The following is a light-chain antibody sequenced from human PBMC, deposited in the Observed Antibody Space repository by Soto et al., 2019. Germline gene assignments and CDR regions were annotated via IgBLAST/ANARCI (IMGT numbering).Light chain of an antibody. CDR3: MQALQSPRT. V-gene: IGKV2-28*01. Sequence: DIVMTQSPLSLPVTPGEPASISCRSSQSLLHSDGHHYLDWYLQKPGQSPQLLIYLWSNRASGVPDRFSGSGSGTDSTLKISRVEAEDVAVYYCMQALQSPRTFGQGTKVEIK. CDR1: QSLLHSDGHHY. J-gene: IGKJ1*01. CDR2: LWS.